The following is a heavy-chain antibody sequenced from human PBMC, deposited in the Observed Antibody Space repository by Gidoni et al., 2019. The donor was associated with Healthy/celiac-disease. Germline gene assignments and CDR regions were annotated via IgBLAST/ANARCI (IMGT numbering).Heavy chain of an antibody. CDR3: ARGGFGAVGWFDP. J-gene: IGHJ5*02. CDR2: INSDGSST. V-gene: IGHV3-74*01. CDR1: GFPFRSYW. D-gene: IGHD3-3*01. Sequence: EVQLVESGGGLVQPGGSLSLSCAASGFPFRSYWMHRVRQAPGKGPVWVSRINSDGSSTSYAESVKGRFKISRDNAKNTLYLQMNSRRAEDTAVYYGARGGFGAVGWFDPWGQGTLVTVSS.